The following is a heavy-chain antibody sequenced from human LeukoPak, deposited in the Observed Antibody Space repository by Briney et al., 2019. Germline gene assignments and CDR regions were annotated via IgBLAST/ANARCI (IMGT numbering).Heavy chain of an antibody. Sequence: SETLSLTCTVSGGSITSYYWSWIRQPPGKGLEWIANIHYSGRTNYNPSLESRVTVSLDTSTNQFSMKMTSVTAADTAVYYCARDLDDYGGNSHAFDIWGQGTMVTVSS. J-gene: IGHJ3*02. CDR2: IHYSGRT. CDR1: GGSITSYY. CDR3: ARDLDDYGGNSHAFDI. V-gene: IGHV4-59*01. D-gene: IGHD4-23*01.